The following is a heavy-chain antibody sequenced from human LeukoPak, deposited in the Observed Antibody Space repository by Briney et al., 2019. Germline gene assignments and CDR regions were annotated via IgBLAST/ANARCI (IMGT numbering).Heavy chain of an antibody. J-gene: IGHJ6*03. CDR2: ISWNSGSI. CDR3: ARVRDTADWYYYYMDV. Sequence: GGSLRLSCAASGFTFDDYAMHWVRQAPGKGLEWVSGISWNSGSIGYADSVKGRFTISRDNAKNSLYLQMNSLRAEDTAVYYCARVRDTADWYYYYMDVWGKGTTVTISS. CDR1: GFTFDDYA. D-gene: IGHD5-18*01. V-gene: IGHV3-9*01.